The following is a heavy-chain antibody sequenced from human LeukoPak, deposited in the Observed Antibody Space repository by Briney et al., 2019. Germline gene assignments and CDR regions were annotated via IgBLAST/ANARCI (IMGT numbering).Heavy chain of an antibody. V-gene: IGHV3-48*04. CDR1: GFTFSSYS. Sequence: PGGSLRLPCAASGFTFSSYSMNWVRQAPGKGLEWVSYISSSSSTIYYADSVKGRFTISRDNAKNSYLHMDSLRAEDTAVYYCARGAYSSGWAYFDHWGQGTLVTVSS. CDR3: ARGAYSSGWAYFDH. CDR2: ISSSSSTI. J-gene: IGHJ4*02. D-gene: IGHD6-19*01.